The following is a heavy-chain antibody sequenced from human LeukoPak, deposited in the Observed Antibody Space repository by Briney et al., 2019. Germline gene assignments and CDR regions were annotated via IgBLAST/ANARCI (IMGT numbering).Heavy chain of an antibody. CDR3: AKGNQYCSSTSCYTESPFDY. D-gene: IGHD2-2*02. CDR2: IYSGGST. CDR1: GFTVSSNY. V-gene: IGHV3-53*01. J-gene: IGHJ4*02. Sequence: PGGSLRLSCAASGFTVSSNYMSWVRQAPGKGLEWVSVIYSGGSTYYADSVKGRFTISRDNSKNTLYLQMNSLRAEDTAVYYCAKGNQYCSSTSCYTESPFDYWGQGTLVTVSS.